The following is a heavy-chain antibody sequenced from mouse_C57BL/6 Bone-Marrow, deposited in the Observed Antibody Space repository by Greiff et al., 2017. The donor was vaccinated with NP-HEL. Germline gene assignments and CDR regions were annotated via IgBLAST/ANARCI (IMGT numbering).Heavy chain of an antibody. CDR2: INPYNGGT. V-gene: IGHV1-19*01. J-gene: IGHJ2*01. Sequence: VQLQQSGPVLVKPGASVKMSCKASGYTFTDYYMNWVKQSHGKSLEWIGVINPYNGGTSYNQKFKGKATLTVDKSSSTAYMELNSLTSEDSAVYYCARRMALFDYWGQGTTLTVSS. D-gene: IGHD2-3*01. CDR3: ARRMALFDY. CDR1: GYTFTDYY.